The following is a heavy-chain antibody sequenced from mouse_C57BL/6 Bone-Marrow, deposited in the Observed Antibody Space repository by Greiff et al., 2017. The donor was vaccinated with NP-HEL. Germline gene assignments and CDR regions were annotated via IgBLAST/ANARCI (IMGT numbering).Heavy chain of an antibody. Sequence: QVQLQQSGAELMKPGASVKLSCKATGYTFTGYWIEWVKQRPGHGLEWIGEILPGSGSTNYNEKFKGKATFTADKSSNTAYMQLISLTTEDSAIYYCAREGYYDYDWFAYWGQGTLVTVSA. V-gene: IGHV1-9*01. CDR3: AREGYYDYDWFAY. CDR2: ILPGSGST. J-gene: IGHJ3*01. CDR1: GYTFTGYW. D-gene: IGHD2-4*01.